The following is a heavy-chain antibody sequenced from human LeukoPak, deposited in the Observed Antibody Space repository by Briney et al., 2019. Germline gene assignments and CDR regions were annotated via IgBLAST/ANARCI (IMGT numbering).Heavy chain of an antibody. V-gene: IGHV1-69*04. Sequence: ASVKVSCEASGGTFSSYAISWVRQAPGQGLEWMGRIIPILGIANYAQKFQGRVTITADKSTSTAYMELSSLRSEDTAVYYCARDTYDSSGYPAYYFDYWGQGTLVTVSS. CDR1: GGTFSSYA. J-gene: IGHJ4*02. CDR2: IIPILGIA. CDR3: ARDTYDSSGYPAYYFDY. D-gene: IGHD3-22*01.